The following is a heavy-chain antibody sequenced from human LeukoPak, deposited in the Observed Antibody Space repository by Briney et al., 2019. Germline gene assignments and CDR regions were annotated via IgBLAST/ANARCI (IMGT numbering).Heavy chain of an antibody. CDR2: ISYDGSNK. CDR3: AKDRSSIAVAGSIDY. D-gene: IGHD6-19*01. Sequence: GGSLRLSCAASGFTFSSYGMHWVRQAPGKGLEWVAVISYDGSNKYYADSVKGRFTISRDNSKNTLYLQMNSLRAEDTAVYYCAKDRSSIAVAGSIDYWGQGTLVTVSS. CDR1: GFTFSSYG. V-gene: IGHV3-30*18. J-gene: IGHJ4*02.